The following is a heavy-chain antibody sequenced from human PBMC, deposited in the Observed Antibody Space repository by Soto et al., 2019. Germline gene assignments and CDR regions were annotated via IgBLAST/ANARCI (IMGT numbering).Heavy chain of an antibody. D-gene: IGHD3-22*01. V-gene: IGHV5-10-1*01. CDR2: IDPSDSQT. CDR1: GCSFAGYW. CDR3: ARQIYDSDTGPNFQYYFDS. J-gene: IGHJ4*02. Sequence: PGESLKISCKRSGCSFAGYWITWVRQKPGKGLEWMGRIDPSDSQTYYSPSFRGHVTISVTKSITTVFLQWSSLRASDTAMYYCARQIYDSDTGPNFQYYFDSWGQGTPVTVSS.